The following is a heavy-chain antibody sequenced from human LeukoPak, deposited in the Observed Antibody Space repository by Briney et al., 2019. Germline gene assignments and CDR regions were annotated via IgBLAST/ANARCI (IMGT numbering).Heavy chain of an antibody. CDR1: GYTFTSYY. CDR3: ARGDIVGATWGAFDI. CDR2: INPSGGST. D-gene: IGHD1-26*01. Sequence: GASVKVSCKASGYTFTSYYMHWVRQAPGQGLEWMGIINPSGGSTSYAQKFQGRVTMTRDTSTSTVYMELSSLRSEDTAVYYCARGDIVGATWGAFDIWGQGTMVTVSS. J-gene: IGHJ3*02. V-gene: IGHV1-46*01.